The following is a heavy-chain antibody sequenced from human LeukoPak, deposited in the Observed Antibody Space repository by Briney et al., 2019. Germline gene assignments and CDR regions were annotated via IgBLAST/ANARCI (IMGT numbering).Heavy chain of an antibody. CDR3: ARDISMNAWSGYYQNWFDP. CDR1: GFTFSRYG. Sequence: PGGSLRLSCAASGFTFSRYGMHWVRQAPGKGLEWVAVIAYDGSNKYYADSVKGRFTISRDNSKNTLYLQMNSLRAEDTAVYYCARDISMNAWSGYYQNWFDPWGQGTLVTVSS. J-gene: IGHJ5*02. V-gene: IGHV3-30*03. CDR2: IAYDGSNK. D-gene: IGHD3-3*01.